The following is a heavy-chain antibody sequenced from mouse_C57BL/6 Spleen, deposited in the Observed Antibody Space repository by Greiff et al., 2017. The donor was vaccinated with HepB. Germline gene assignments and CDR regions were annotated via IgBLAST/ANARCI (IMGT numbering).Heavy chain of an antibody. D-gene: IGHD2-1*01. J-gene: IGHJ1*03. CDR3: ARGRGNYYWYFDV. V-gene: IGHV1-74*01. CDR1: GYTFTSYW. Sequence: QVQLKESGAELVKPGASVKVSCKASGYTFTSYWMHWVKQRPGQGLEWIGRIHPSDSDTNYNQKFKGKATFTADTSSNTAYMQLSSLTTEDSAIYYCARGRGNYYWYFDVWGTGTTVTVSS. CDR2: IHPSDSDT.